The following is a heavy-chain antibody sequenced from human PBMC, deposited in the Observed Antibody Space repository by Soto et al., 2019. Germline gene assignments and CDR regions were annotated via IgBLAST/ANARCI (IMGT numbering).Heavy chain of an antibody. CDR1: GFTFSSYS. CDR2: ISSGSDYI. CDR3: ARSPVGDAFNV. V-gene: IGHV3-21*01. J-gene: IGHJ3*01. Sequence: EVQLVESGGGLVKPGGSLSLSCAASGFTFSSYSMNWVRQAPGKGLEWVSSISSGSDYIFYADSVKGRFTISRDNAKNSLFLQMNSLTAEDTAVYYCARSPVGDAFNVWGQGTGVTVSS.